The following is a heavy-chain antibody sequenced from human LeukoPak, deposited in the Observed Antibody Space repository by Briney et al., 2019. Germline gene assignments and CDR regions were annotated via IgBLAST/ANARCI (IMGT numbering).Heavy chain of an antibody. CDR3: ARGGSGSYYGDWFDP. V-gene: IGHV4-4*02. CDR1: GGSISSSNW. J-gene: IGHJ5*02. Sequence: SETLSLTCAVSGGSISSSNWWSWVRQPPGKGLEWIGEIYHSGSTNYNPSLKSRVTISVDKSKNQFSLKLSSVTAADTAAYYCARGGSGSYYGDWFDPWGQGTLVTVSS. CDR2: IYHSGST. D-gene: IGHD3-10*01.